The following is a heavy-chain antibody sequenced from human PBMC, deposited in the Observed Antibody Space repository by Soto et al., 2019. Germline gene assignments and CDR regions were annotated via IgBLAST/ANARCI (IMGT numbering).Heavy chain of an antibody. CDR2: ISYDGSNK. CDR1: GFTFSSYG. D-gene: IGHD3-10*01. V-gene: IGHV3-30*18. Sequence: QVQLVESGGGVVQPGRSLRLSCAASGFTFSSYGMHWVRQAPGKGLEWVAVISYDGSNKYYADSVKGRFTISRDNSKNTLYLQMNSLGAEDTGVYYCAKGLWFGELPFDAFDIWGQGTMVTVSS. CDR3: AKGLWFGELPFDAFDI. J-gene: IGHJ3*02.